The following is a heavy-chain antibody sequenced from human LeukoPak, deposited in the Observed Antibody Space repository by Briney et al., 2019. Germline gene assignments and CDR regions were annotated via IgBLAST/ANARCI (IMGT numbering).Heavy chain of an antibody. CDR3: ARGYDFWSGYRPDY. CDR2: INPNSGGT. J-gene: IGHJ4*02. Sequence: ASVKVSCKASGYTFTGYYIHWVRQAPGQGLEWMGWINPNSGGTNYAQKFQGRVTMTRDTSISTAYMELSRLRSDDTAVYYCARGYDFWSGYRPDYWGQGTLVTVSS. V-gene: IGHV1-2*02. D-gene: IGHD3-3*01. CDR1: GYTFTGYY.